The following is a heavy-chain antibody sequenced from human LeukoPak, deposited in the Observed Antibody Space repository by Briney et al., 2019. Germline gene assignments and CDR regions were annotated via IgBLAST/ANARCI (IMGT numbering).Heavy chain of an antibody. J-gene: IGHJ4*02. Sequence: SETLSLTCTVSGGSISSSSYYWGWIRQPPGKGLEWIGSIYYTRTTYYNPSLKIPVTISIDTSKNQCSLQLSSVTAADTAVYYCARRDSSGWYLRLTDRALFDYWVQGTLVTVSS. CDR1: GGSISSSSYY. CDR2: IYYTRTT. CDR3: ARRDSSGWYLRLTDRALFDY. D-gene: IGHD6-19*01. V-gene: IGHV4-39*01.